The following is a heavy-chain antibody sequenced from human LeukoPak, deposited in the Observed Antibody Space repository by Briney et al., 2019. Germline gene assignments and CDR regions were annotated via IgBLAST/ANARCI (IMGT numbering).Heavy chain of an antibody. CDR3: ARAAPIRVSRWFDP. V-gene: IGHV4-59*01. Sequence: PSETLSLTCTVSGGSIRSYYWSWIRQPPGKGLEWIGYIYYSGSTNYNPSLKSRVTISVDTSKNQFSLKLSSVTAADTAVYYCARAAPIRVSRWFDPWGQGTLVTVSS. CDR2: IYYSGST. CDR1: GGSIRSYY. D-gene: IGHD3-3*02. J-gene: IGHJ5*02.